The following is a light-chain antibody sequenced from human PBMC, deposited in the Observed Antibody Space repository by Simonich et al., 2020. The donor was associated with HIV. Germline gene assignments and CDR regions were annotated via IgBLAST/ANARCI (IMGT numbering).Light chain of an antibody. CDR2: EDS. CDR3: SSYAGSNYVV. Sequence: QSALTQPPSASGSPGQSITISCTGTSSAVGAYNYVSWYQQHPGNAPKLMIYEDSKRPSGVPDRFSGSKSGNTASLTVSGLQAEDEADYYCSSYAGSNYVVFGGGTKLTVL. J-gene: IGLJ2*01. CDR1: SSAVGAYNY. V-gene: IGLV2-8*01.